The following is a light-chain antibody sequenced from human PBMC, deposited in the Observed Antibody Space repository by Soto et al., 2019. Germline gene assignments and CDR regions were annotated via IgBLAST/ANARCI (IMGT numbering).Light chain of an antibody. Sequence: QSALTQPASVSGSPGQSITISCTGTSSDVGGYNYVSWFQQHPGKAPKLMIYEVSNRPSGVSNRFSGSKSVNTASLTISGLQSDYEADYYCLSYTPTSTWVFSGGTKLTVL. CDR1: SSDVGGYNY. CDR3: LSYTPTSTWV. CDR2: EVS. V-gene: IGLV2-14*01. J-gene: IGLJ3*02.